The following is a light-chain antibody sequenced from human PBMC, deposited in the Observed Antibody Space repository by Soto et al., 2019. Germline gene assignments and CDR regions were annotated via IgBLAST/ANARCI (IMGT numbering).Light chain of an antibody. CDR1: QTVIRY. J-gene: IGKJ3*01. CDR2: AVS. V-gene: IGKV1-39*01. CDR3: QQSYSTLFT. Sequence: IQMTQFPSSLSASVGDRVTITCRAGQTVIRYLNWYQQKPGRAPNLLIYAVSNLQSGVPSRFSGSRSWTEFTLTISDLQPEDFATYYCQQSYSTLFTFGPGTKVEIK.